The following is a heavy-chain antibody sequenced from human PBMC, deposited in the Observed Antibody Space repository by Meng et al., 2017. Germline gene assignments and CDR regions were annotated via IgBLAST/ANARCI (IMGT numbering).Heavy chain of an antibody. CDR1: GFTFTSSA. J-gene: IGHJ6*02. Sequence: SVKVSCKASGFTFTSSAVQWVRQARGQRLEWIGWIVVGSGNTNYAQKFQERVTITRDMSTSTAYMELSSLRSEDTAVYYCATTQYSYGCRFYYYYGMDVWGQGTTVTVSS. CDR2: IVVGSGNT. V-gene: IGHV1-58*01. D-gene: IGHD5-18*01. CDR3: ATTQYSYGCRFYYYYGMDV.